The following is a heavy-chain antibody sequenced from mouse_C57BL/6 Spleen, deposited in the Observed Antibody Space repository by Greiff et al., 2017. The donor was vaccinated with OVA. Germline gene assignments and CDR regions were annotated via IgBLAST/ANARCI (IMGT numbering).Heavy chain of an antibody. CDR2: INPSNGGT. V-gene: IGHV1-53*01. J-gene: IGHJ3*01. Sequence: VQLQQPGTELVKPGASVKLSCKASGYTFTSYWMHWVKQRPGQGLAWIGNINPSNGGTNYNEKFKSKATLNVDKSSSTAYMQLSSLTSEDSAVYYCARSGSNYVAWFAYWGQGTLVTVSA. CDR1: GYTFTSYW. D-gene: IGHD2-5*01. CDR3: ARSGSNYVAWFAY.